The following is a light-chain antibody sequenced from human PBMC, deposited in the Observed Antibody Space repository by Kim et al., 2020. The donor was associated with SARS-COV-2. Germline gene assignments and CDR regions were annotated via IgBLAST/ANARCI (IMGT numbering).Light chain of an antibody. Sequence: VSPGQSASITCSGDKLGDKYASWYQQNPGQSPVVVIYQDNTRPSGIPERFSGSSSGNTATLTIIETQAMDEADYYCQAWDSNTVVFVGGTQLTVL. CDR1: KLGDKY. CDR3: QAWDSNTVV. V-gene: IGLV3-1*01. J-gene: IGLJ2*01. CDR2: QDN.